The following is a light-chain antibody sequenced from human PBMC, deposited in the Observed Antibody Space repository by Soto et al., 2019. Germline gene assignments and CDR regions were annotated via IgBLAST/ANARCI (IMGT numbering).Light chain of an antibody. J-gene: IGKJ4*01. CDR2: DAS. CDR1: PSITRW. Sequence: DLKMPLSASTLSRSIGDRVPLTCRASPSITRWLAWYQQKPAEAPTLLLYDASTLESGVPPRFSGSGSGTEFTLTISSLQPHDFANYYCQQYKHYSALTVGGGTKV. V-gene: IGKV1-5*01. CDR3: QQYKHYSALT.